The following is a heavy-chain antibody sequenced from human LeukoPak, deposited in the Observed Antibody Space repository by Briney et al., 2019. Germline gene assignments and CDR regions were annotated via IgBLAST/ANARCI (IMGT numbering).Heavy chain of an antibody. J-gene: IGHJ3*02. V-gene: IGHV1-18*01. CDR3: ARNPSQQLVLHINDAFDI. CDR1: GYTFTSYG. D-gene: IGHD6-13*01. Sequence: ASVKVSCKASGYTFTSYGISWVRQAPGQGLEWMGWISAYNGNTNYAQKLQGRVTMTTDTSTSTAYMELRSLRSDDTAVYYCARNPSQQLVLHINDAFDIWGQGTMLTVSS. CDR2: ISAYNGNT.